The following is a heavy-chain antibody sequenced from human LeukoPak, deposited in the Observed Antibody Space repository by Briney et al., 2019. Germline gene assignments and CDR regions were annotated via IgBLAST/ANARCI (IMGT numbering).Heavy chain of an antibody. D-gene: IGHD1-26*01. V-gene: IGHV3-21*01. CDR1: GGSISSSS. CDR3: AKFRSDPRSLDY. Sequence: ETLSLTCTVSGGSISSSSYYWGWIRQPPGKGLEWVSSISSSGLYIYYADSLKGRFAISRDNAKNSLYLQMTSLTPDDTAVYYCAKFRSDPRSLDYWGQGTLVTVSS. CDR2: ISSSGLYI. J-gene: IGHJ4*02.